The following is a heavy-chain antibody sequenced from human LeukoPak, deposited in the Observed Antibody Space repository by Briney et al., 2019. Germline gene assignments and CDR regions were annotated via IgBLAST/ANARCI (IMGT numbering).Heavy chain of an antibody. CDR1: GFTFRSYW. CDR3: ARSTVAAAGDD. D-gene: IGHD6-13*01. Sequence: GGSLRLPCAASGFTFRSYWMTWVRQAPGKGPEWVANIKSDGSEKYYVDSVKGRFTVSRDNAKNSLYLQMNSLRAEDSAVYFCARSTVAAAGDDWGQGTLVTLSS. CDR2: IKSDGSEK. J-gene: IGHJ4*02. V-gene: IGHV3-7*01.